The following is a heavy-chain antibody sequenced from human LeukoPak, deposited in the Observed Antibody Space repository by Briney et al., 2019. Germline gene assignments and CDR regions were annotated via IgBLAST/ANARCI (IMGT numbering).Heavy chain of an antibody. D-gene: IGHD3-3*01. CDR3: ARGDFWSGYYRGKYYFDY. J-gene: IGHJ4*02. Sequence: PSETLSLTCTVSGGSISSYYWSWIRQPPGKGLEWIGEINHSGSTNYNPSLKSRVTISVDTSKNQFSLKLSSVTAADTAVYYCARGDFWSGYYRGKYYFDYWGQGTLVTVSS. CDR1: GGSISSYY. V-gene: IGHV4-34*01. CDR2: INHSGST.